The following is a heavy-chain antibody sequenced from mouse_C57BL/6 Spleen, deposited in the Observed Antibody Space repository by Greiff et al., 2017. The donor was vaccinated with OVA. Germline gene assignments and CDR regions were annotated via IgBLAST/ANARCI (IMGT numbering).Heavy chain of an antibody. CDR3: AIDYYGSRRDAMDY. CDR2: INPGSGGT. D-gene: IGHD1-1*01. CDR1: GYAFTNYL. V-gene: IGHV1-54*01. J-gene: IGHJ4*01. Sequence: QVQLKQSGAELVRPGTSVKVSCKASGYAFTNYLIEWVKQRPGQGLEWIGVINPGSGGTNYNEKFKGKATLTADKSSSTAYMQLSSLTSEDSAVYFCAIDYYGSRRDAMDYWGQGTSVTVSS.